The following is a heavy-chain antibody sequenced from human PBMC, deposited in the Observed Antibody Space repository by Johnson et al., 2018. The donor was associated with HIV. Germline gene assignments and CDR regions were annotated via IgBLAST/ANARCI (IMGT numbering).Heavy chain of an antibody. J-gene: IGHJ3*02. CDR2: ISYNEDKK. CDR3: ATDFRSSAWYGDAFDI. CDR1: GFTFRTFS. D-gene: IGHD6-19*01. Sequence: QEQLVESGGGVVQPGRSLRLSCAASGFTFRTFSMHWVRQAPGKGLEWMAFISYNEDKKYYADSVKGRFTISRDNSKNILYLQMNSLRVEDTAVYYCATDFRSSAWYGDAFDIWGQGTVVTVSS. V-gene: IGHV3-30*04.